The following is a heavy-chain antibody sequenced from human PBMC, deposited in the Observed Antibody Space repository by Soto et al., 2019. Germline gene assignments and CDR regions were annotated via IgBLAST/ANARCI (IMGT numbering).Heavy chain of an antibody. V-gene: IGHV1-3*01. Sequence: VQSGAEVTKPGASVTLSCRASGYSFTEYAIHWVRQAPGQRLEWMGWISVSNGNTNYLQKFQDRVTITRDTSAATVYMEVTSLRSEDTAIYYCARGAVSGKFDFWGQGTQVTVSS. J-gene: IGHJ4*02. CDR3: ARGAVSGKFDF. CDR1: GYSFTEYA. D-gene: IGHD6-19*01. CDR2: ISVSNGNT.